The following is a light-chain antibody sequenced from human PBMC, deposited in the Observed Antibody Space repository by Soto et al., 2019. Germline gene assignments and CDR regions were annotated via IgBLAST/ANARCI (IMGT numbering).Light chain of an antibody. V-gene: IGKV3-20*01. J-gene: IGKJ1*01. CDR1: ESVSSTS. CDR3: QQYDNSVWT. CDR2: GLS. Sequence: EIVLTQSPGTLSLSPGERATLSCRASESVSSTSLAWYQQKPGQAPRLLMYGLSSRATGIPDRFSGSGSGTDFTLTINRLEPEDFAVYFCQQYDNSVWTFGQGTKVEIK.